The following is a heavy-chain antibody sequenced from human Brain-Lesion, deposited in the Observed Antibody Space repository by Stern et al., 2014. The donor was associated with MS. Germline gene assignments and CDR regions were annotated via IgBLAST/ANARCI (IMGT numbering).Heavy chain of an antibody. Sequence: VQLVESGPGLVKPSGTLSLTCAVSGASISNTQWWPWVRQSPGKGLEWIGEIYQSGSANYNPSLRSRVTISVDRSKNSFSLKLNSVTAADTAVYYCARDPRRGGLSGYYHGMDVWGQGTTVTVSS. D-gene: IGHD3-10*01. CDR3: ARDPRRGGLSGYYHGMDV. CDR2: IYQSGSA. J-gene: IGHJ6*02. V-gene: IGHV4-4*02. CDR1: GASISNTQW.